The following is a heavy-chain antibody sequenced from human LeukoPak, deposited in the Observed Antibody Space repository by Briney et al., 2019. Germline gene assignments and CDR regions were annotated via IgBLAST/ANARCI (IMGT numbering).Heavy chain of an antibody. Sequence: PGGSLRLSCAVSGFTFSSYGMHWVRQAPGKGLEWVAVISYDGSNKYYADSVKGRFTISRDNSKNTLYLQANSLRAEDTAVYYCARGRGGSYYDFWSGYYTGYYYGMDVWGQGTTVTVSS. J-gene: IGHJ6*02. D-gene: IGHD3-3*01. CDR3: ARGRGGSYYDFWSGYYTGYYYGMDV. V-gene: IGHV3-30*03. CDR2: ISYDGSNK. CDR1: GFTFSSYG.